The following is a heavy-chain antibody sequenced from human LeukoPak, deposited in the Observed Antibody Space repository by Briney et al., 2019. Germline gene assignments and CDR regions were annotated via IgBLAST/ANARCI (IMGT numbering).Heavy chain of an antibody. J-gene: IGHJ3*02. D-gene: IGHD2-2*01. Sequence: SVKVSCKASGGTFSSYAISWVRQAPGQGLEWMGGIIPIFGTANYAQKFQGRVTITADESTSTAYMELSSLRSEDTAVHYCARPSDIVVVPAAVDAFDIWGQGTMVTVPS. V-gene: IGHV1-69*13. CDR3: ARPSDIVVVPAAVDAFDI. CDR2: IIPIFGTA. CDR1: GGTFSSYA.